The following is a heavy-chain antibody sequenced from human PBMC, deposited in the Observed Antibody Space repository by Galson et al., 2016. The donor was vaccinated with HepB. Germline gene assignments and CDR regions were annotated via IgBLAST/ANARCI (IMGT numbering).Heavy chain of an antibody. CDR3: GRAPAD. V-gene: IGHV4-39*01. CDR1: GGSVTNHQYC. Sequence: SETLSLTCIVSGGSVTNHQYCWGWVRQAPGKGLEWIASFCYTGITYYNPSLKSRVSISVDTSESQFSLTLTSVTAADTAFYYCGRAPADWGQGILVTVSS. CDR2: FCYTGIT. J-gene: IGHJ4*02.